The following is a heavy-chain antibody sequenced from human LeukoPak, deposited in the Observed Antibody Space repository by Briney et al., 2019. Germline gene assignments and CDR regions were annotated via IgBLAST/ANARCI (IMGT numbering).Heavy chain of an antibody. CDR2: ISADGSEK. D-gene: IGHD6-19*01. V-gene: IGHV3-30-3*01. Sequence: GGSLRLSCVGSGFTFSSYALHWLRQAPGKGLEWVAVISADGSEKYYADSVKGRFTMSRDNSKNTLLLQMNSLRTEDTAVYYCARDAPYSGGCCAFDIWGQGTTVTVSS. CDR1: GFTFSSYA. J-gene: IGHJ3*02. CDR3: ARDAPYSGGCCAFDI.